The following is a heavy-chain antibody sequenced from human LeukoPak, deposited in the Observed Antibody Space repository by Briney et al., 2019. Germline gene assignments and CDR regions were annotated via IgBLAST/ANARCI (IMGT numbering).Heavy chain of an antibody. CDR3: ARAYYDYVWGSYRYKYFQH. CDR1: EGTFSSYA. J-gene: IGHJ1*01. V-gene: IGHV1-69*04. D-gene: IGHD3-16*02. CDR2: IIPILGIA. Sequence: SVKVSCKASEGTFSSYAISWVRQAPGQGLEWMGRIIPILGIANYAQKFQGRVTITADKSTSTAYMELSSLRSEDTAVYYCARAYYDYVWGSYRYKYFQHWGQGTLVTVSS.